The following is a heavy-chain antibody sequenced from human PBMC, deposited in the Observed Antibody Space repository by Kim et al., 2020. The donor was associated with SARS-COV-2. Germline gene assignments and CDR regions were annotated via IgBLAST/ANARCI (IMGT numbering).Heavy chain of an antibody. CDR3: ARDPTHRSGYYNDAFDI. D-gene: IGHD3-22*01. J-gene: IGHJ3*02. Sequence: VQGRFPISRDNSTNTLYLQMNSLRAEDTAVYYCARDPTHRSGYYNDAFDIWGQGTMVTVSS. V-gene: IGHV3-66*01.